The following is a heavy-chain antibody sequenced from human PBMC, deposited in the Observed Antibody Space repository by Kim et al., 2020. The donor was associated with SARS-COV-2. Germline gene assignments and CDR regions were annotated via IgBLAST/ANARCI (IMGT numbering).Heavy chain of an antibody. CDR3: ARRRVDPAWGWFDP. D-gene: IGHD5-18*01. J-gene: IGHJ5*02. V-gene: IGHV4-34*04. Sequence: PSLKSRATISVATSQNQFSLKLSAVTAADTAVYYGARRRVDPAWGWFDPWGQGTLVTVSA.